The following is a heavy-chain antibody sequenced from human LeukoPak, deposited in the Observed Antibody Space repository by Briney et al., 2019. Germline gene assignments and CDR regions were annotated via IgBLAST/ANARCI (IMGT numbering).Heavy chain of an antibody. CDR3: ARSGEWLLEGYWYFDL. Sequence: GGSLRLSCAASGFTFSSYEMNWVRQAPGKGLEWVSYISSSGSTIYYADSVKGRFTISRDNAKNSLYLQMNSLRAEDTAVYYCARSGEWLLEGYWYFDLWGRGTLVTVSS. J-gene: IGHJ2*01. V-gene: IGHV3-48*03. CDR1: GFTFSSYE. D-gene: IGHD3-3*01. CDR2: ISSSGSTI.